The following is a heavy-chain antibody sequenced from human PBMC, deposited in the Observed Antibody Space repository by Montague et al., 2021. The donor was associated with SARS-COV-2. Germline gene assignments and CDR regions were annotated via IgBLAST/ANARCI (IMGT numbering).Heavy chain of an antibody. D-gene: IGHD3-9*01. CDR2: ISNGGRT. Sequence: SETLSLTCSVSGGSFDSDNFFWGRTRQPPGKRLEWIGVISNGGRTFDNPSLKSRVTVSVHTSRNQLSLNVKSVTAADTAVYYCARHRRYDVVTYYPGFWGQGILVTVSS. CDR3: ARHRRYDVVTYYPGF. J-gene: IGHJ4*02. CDR1: GGSFDSDNFF. V-gene: IGHV4-39*01.